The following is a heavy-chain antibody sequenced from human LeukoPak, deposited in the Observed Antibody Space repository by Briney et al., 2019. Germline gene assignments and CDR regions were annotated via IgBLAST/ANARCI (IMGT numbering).Heavy chain of an antibody. Sequence: GGSLRLSCAASGFTFSDYYMSWIRQAPGEGLEWVSYISSSGSTIYYADSVKGRFTISRDNAKNSLYLQMNSLRAEDTAVYYCARELRDYDILTGYYAFDYWGQGTLVTVSS. CDR3: ARELRDYDILTGYYAFDY. D-gene: IGHD3-9*01. CDR1: GFTFSDYY. J-gene: IGHJ4*02. V-gene: IGHV3-11*04. CDR2: ISSSGSTI.